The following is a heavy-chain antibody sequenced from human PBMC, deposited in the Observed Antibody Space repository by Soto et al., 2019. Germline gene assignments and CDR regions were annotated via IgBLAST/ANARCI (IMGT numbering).Heavy chain of an antibody. Sequence: PGESLKISCKGSGYNFTNYWIGWVRQMPGKGLESMGIIYPSDSDTRYSPSFQGQVTISADKSISTAYLQWSSLKASDTAMYYCARRLVEMATNDAFDIWGQGTMVTVSS. D-gene: IGHD5-12*01. CDR3: ARRLVEMATNDAFDI. CDR2: IYPSDSDT. J-gene: IGHJ3*02. CDR1: GYNFTNYW. V-gene: IGHV5-51*01.